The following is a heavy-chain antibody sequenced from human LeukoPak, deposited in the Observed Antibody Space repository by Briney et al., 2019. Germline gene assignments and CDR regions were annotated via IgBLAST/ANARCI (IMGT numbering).Heavy chain of an antibody. CDR2: IWYDGSNK. D-gene: IGHD6-19*01. V-gene: IGHV3-30*02. CDR3: ATLRSDSSGWYYFDY. CDR1: GFTFRNYG. Sequence: GGSLRLSCAASGFTFRNYGMHWVRQAPGKGLEWVALIWYDGSNKYYTDSVKGRFTISRDNSKTMLYLQMNSLRTEDTAVYYCATLRSDSSGWYYFDYWGQGTLVTVSS. J-gene: IGHJ4*02.